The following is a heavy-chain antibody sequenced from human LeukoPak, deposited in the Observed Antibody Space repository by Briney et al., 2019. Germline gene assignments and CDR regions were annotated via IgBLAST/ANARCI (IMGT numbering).Heavy chain of an antibody. CDR3: AMPTSPFYYYGMDV. CDR2: ISGSGGRT. D-gene: IGHD6-6*01. Sequence: GALRLSCAASGFTFSSYAMSWVRQAPGKGLEWVSVISGSGGRTYYADSVKGRFTISRDNSKNTLHLQMNSLRAEDTGVYYCAMPTSPFYYYGMDVWGQGTTVTVSS. J-gene: IGHJ6*02. V-gene: IGHV3-23*01. CDR1: GFTFSSYA.